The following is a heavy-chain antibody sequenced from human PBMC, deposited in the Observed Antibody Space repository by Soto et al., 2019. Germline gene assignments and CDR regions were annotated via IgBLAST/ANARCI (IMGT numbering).Heavy chain of an antibody. CDR2: IYHSGST. J-gene: IGHJ6*02. CDR1: GGSISSGVYS. Sequence: SETLSLTCALSGGSISSGVYSWIWIRQPPGKVLDWIGYIYHSGSTYYNPSLRSRVTISVDRSKNQFSLKLSSVTAADTAVYYCARAGYSSSWYGGRYYYYGMDVWGQGTTVTVSS. CDR3: ARAGYSSSWYGGRYYYYGMDV. D-gene: IGHD6-13*01. V-gene: IGHV4-30-2*01.